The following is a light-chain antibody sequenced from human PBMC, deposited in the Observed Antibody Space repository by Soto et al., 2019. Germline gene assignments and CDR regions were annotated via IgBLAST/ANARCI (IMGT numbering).Light chain of an antibody. CDR2: DVS. CDR1: SSDVGGYNY. J-gene: IGLJ2*01. V-gene: IGLV2-11*01. CDR3: CSYAGSYTLV. Sequence: QSALTQPRSVSGSPGQSVTISCTGTSSDVGGYNYVSWYQQHPGKAPKRMIYDVSKRPSGVPDRFSGSTSGNTASLTISGLQAEDEADYYCCSYAGSYTLVFGGGTKLTVL.